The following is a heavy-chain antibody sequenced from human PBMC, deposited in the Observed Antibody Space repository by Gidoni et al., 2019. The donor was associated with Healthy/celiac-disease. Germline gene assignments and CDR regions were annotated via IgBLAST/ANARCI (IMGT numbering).Heavy chain of an antibody. J-gene: IGHJ4*02. Sequence: QVQLVESGRGVVQPGRSLRLSCAASGFTFSSYAMHWVRQAPGKGLEWVAVISYDGSNKYYADTVKGRFTISRDNSKNTLYLQMNSLRAEDTAVYYCARPKYGSGNSGYFDYWGQGTLVTVSS. V-gene: IGHV3-30*04. CDR3: ARPKYGSGNSGYFDY. CDR1: GFTFSSYA. CDR2: ISYDGSNK. D-gene: IGHD3-10*01.